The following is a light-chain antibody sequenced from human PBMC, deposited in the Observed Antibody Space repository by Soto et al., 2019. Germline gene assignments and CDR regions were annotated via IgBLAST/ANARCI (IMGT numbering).Light chain of an antibody. J-gene: IGKJ4*02. CDR3: QQYYSTLLP. CDR1: QSVLYSSNNKNY. CDR2: WAS. V-gene: IGKV4-1*01. Sequence: DIVMTQSPDSLAVSLGERATINCKSSQSVLYSSNNKNYLAWYQQKPGQPPKLLIYWASTRESGVPDRFSGSRSETDFTLTISSLQAEDVAVYYCQQYYSTLLPFGGGTKVEIK.